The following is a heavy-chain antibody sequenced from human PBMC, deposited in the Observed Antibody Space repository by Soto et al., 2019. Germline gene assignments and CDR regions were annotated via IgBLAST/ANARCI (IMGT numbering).Heavy chain of an antibody. Sequence: QVRLVESGGGVVQPGRSLRLSCAASGFTFSNYGMHWVRQAPGKGLEWVAVIWDDGNNKYYADSVKGRFTISRDNSKNTLYLQMNSLRVEDTAVYYCAREVRGDSSGCSDYWGQGTLVNFSS. J-gene: IGHJ4*02. V-gene: IGHV3-33*01. D-gene: IGHD6-19*01. CDR2: IWDDGNNK. CDR1: GFTFSNYG. CDR3: AREVRGDSSGCSDY.